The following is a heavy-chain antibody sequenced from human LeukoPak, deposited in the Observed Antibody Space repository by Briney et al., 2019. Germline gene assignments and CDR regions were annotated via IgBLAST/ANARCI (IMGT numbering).Heavy chain of an antibody. CDR2: IYHRGTT. Sequence: PSGTLSLTCAVSGDSISSSHWWTWVRQPPGKGLEWIGEIYHRGTTNYNLSLKSRVTISVDRSKNQFSLRLTSVTAADTAVYYCARGNYKFLEAIHYYMDVWGKGTTVSVSS. CDR1: GDSISSSHW. CDR3: ARGNYKFLEAIHYYMDV. D-gene: IGHD3-3*01. V-gene: IGHV4-4*02. J-gene: IGHJ6*03.